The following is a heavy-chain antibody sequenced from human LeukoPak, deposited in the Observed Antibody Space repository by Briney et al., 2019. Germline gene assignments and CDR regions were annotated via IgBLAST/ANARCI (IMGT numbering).Heavy chain of an antibody. CDR2: IIPIFGTA. V-gene: IGHV1-69*13. D-gene: IGHD4-17*01. CDR3: ATWGSTVTTWAPSSFDY. J-gene: IGHJ4*02. CDR1: GGTFSSYA. Sequence: GASVKVSCKASGGTFSSYAINWVRQAPGQGLEWLGGIIPIFGTANYAQKFQGRVTITADESTSTAYMELSSLRSEDTAVYYCATWGSTVTTWAPSSFDYWGQGTLVTVSS.